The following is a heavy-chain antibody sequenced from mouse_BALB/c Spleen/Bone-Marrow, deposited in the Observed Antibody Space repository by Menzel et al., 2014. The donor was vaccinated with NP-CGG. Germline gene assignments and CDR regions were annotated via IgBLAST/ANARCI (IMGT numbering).Heavy chain of an antibody. Sequence: EVMLVESGGGLVQPGGSMKLSCVASGFTFSNYWMNWVRQSPEKGLEWVAEIRLKSNNYATHYAESVKGRFTISRDDSKSSVYLQMNSLRAEDTGIYYCTTGFAYWGQGTLGTV. V-gene: IGHV6-6*02. J-gene: IGHJ3*01. CDR2: IRLKSNNYAT. CDR3: TTGFAY. CDR1: GFTFSNYW.